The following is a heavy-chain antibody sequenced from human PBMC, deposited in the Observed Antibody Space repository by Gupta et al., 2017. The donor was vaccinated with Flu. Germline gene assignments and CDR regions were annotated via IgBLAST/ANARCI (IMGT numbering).Heavy chain of an antibody. Sequence: GFTFDDYAMHWVRQAPGKGLEWVSGISWNSGSIGYADSVKGRFTISRDNAKNSLYLQMNSLRAEDTALYYCAKATQGRFDYWGQGTLVTVSS. CDR1: GFTFDDYA. V-gene: IGHV3-9*01. CDR3: AKATQGRFDY. CDR2: ISWNSGSI. J-gene: IGHJ4*02.